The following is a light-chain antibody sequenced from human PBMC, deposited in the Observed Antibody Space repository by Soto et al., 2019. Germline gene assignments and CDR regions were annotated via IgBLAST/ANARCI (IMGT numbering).Light chain of an antibody. V-gene: IGLV7-46*01. CDR1: TGAVTSTHY. CDR3: SAWDDSLSGVV. Sequence: QAVVTQEPSLTVSPGGTVTLTCGSSTGAVTSTHYPYWFQQRPGQAPRTLICDTNHRHSWTPARFSGSLLGGKAALTLSGAQLEDEADYYCSAWDDSLSGVVFGGGTKVTVL. CDR2: DTN. J-gene: IGLJ2*01.